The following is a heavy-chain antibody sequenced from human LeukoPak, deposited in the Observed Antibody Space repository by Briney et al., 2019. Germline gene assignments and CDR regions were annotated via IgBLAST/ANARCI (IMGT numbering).Heavy chain of an antibody. CDR3: ARGSRGEGAHDAFDI. Sequence: GGSLRLSCAPSGFTFRNYEMSWVRQTPGKGLEWLSYISSSGKTIYYVDSVKGRLTISRDNAKNSLYLQMNSLRAGDAAVYYCARGSRGEGAHDAFDIWGQGTMVTVSS. CDR1: GFTFRNYE. D-gene: IGHD3-10*01. J-gene: IGHJ3*02. V-gene: IGHV3-48*03. CDR2: ISSSGKTI.